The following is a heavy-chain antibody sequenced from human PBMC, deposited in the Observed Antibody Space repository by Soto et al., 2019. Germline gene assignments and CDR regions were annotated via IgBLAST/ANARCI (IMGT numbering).Heavy chain of an antibody. CDR2: ISSSGSTI. CDR3: ARDPVVPAAPSNYYYGMDV. V-gene: IGHV3-11*01. CDR1: GFTFSDYY. Sequence: PGGSLRLSCAASGFTFSDYYMSWIRQAPGKGLEWVSYISSSGSTIYYADSVKGRFTISRDNAKNSLYLQMNSLRAEDTAVYYCARDPVVPAAPSNYYYGMDVWGQGTTVTVSS. D-gene: IGHD2-2*01. J-gene: IGHJ6*02.